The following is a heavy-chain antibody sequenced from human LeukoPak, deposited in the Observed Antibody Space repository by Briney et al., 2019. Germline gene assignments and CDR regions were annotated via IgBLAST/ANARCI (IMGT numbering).Heavy chain of an antibody. CDR1: GDSISSYY. J-gene: IGHJ6*03. Sequence: PSETLSLTCTVSGDSISSYYWSWIRQPAGKGLEWIGRIYTSGSTNYNPSLKNRVTMSVDTSKNQFSLKLSSVTAADTAVYYCARRVVVVVAAIYYYYYMDVWGKGTTVTVSS. CDR2: IYTSGST. D-gene: IGHD2-15*01. V-gene: IGHV4-4*07. CDR3: ARRVVVVVAAIYYYYYMDV.